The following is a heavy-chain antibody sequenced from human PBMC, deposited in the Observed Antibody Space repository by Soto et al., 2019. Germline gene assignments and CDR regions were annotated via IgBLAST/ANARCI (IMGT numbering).Heavy chain of an antibody. CDR3: ARAHIVVSGSLVRGTFTRWFDS. V-gene: IGHV1-2*02. J-gene: IGHJ5*01. Sequence: QVHLVQSGAEVKKPGASVRVSCMAAGYNFDDYYIHWVRQAPGQGLEWMGWMNPKRGDTKSAQRFQGRISMTRDTSIKTASLELNSLTSDDTAAYYCARAHIVVSGSLVRGTFTRWFDSWGQGTLVTVSS. CDR1: GYNFDDYY. CDR2: MNPKRGDT. D-gene: IGHD3-10*01.